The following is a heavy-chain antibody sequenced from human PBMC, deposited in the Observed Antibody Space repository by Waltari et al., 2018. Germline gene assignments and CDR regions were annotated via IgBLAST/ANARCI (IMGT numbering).Heavy chain of an antibody. CDR1: GFTFSSYA. Sequence: EVQLVESGGGLVQPGGSLRLSCAASGFTFSSYAMSWVRQAPGKGLEWVSAISGSGGSTYYADSVKGRFTISRDNSKNTLYLQMNSLRAEDTAVYYCAKASGDTAMVSDQGHGMDVWGQGTTVTVSS. V-gene: IGHV3-23*04. J-gene: IGHJ6*02. CDR2: ISGSGGST. D-gene: IGHD5-18*01. CDR3: AKASGDTAMVSDQGHGMDV.